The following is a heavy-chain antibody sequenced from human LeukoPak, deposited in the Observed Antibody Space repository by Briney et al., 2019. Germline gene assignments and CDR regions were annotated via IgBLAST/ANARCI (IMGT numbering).Heavy chain of an antibody. V-gene: IGHV4-39*01. CDR1: GGSISSSSYY. CDR2: IYYSGST. D-gene: IGHD6-19*01. CDR3: ARVELESGWYNFDY. J-gene: IGHJ4*02. Sequence: KSSETLSLTCTVSGGSISSSSYYWGWIRQPPGKGLEWIGSIYYSGSTYYNPSLKSRVTISVDTSKNQFSLKLSSVTAADTAVYYCARVELESGWYNFDYWGQGTLVTVSS.